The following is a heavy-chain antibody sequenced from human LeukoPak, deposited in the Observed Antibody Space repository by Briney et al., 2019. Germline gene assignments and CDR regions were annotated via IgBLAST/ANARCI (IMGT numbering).Heavy chain of an antibody. CDR2: ISVGGGDT. CDR3: AKLNLGEMAYFDS. V-gene: IGHV3-23*01. Sequence: GGSLRLSCAASGFRFNDYYMSWVRQAPGKGLEWVSSISVGGGDTFTADSVKGRFTITRENSKNTLYLQMMGLRVEDTAIYYCAKLNLGEMAYFDSWGQGILVTVSS. J-gene: IGHJ4*02. D-gene: IGHD2-21*01. CDR1: GFRFNDYY.